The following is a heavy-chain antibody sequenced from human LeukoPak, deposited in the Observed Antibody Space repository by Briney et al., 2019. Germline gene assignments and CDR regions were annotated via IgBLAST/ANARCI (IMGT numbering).Heavy chain of an antibody. J-gene: IGHJ4*02. D-gene: IGHD2-21*01. Sequence: GASVKVSCKASGYTFINHAIHWVRQAPGQRLEWMGWINIGNGNTKYSQNFQGRITITRDTSATTAYMDLSSLRSEDTAMYYCARRLGRSFDYWGQGTLVTVS. CDR2: INIGNGNT. CDR1: GYTFINHA. V-gene: IGHV1-3*04. CDR3: ARRLGRSFDY.